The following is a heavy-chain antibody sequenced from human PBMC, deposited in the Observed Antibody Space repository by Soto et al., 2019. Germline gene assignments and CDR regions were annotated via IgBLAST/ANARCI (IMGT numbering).Heavy chain of an antibody. D-gene: IGHD6-19*01. CDR3: ARDGSGNLYLNWFDP. CDR1: GFTFSSYS. J-gene: IGHJ5*02. Sequence: GGSLRLSCAASGFTFSSYSMNWVRQAPGKGLEWVSYISSHSSTLYYADSVKGRFTISRDNAENSLYLQMNSLRDEDTAVYYCARDGSGNLYLNWFDPRGQGTLVTVSS. CDR2: ISSHSSTL. V-gene: IGHV3-48*02.